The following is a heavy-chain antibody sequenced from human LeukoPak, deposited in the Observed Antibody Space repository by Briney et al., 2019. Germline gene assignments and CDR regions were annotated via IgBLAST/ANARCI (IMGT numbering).Heavy chain of an antibody. V-gene: IGHV4-34*01. CDR3: ARSGGVWYFDY. D-gene: IGHD3-16*01. Sequence: PSETLSLTCAVYGGSFSGDFWSWLRQSPGKGLEWIGEIKHDGSTTYNPSLESRVTISVDTSKNQFSLKLSSVTAADTAVYYCARSGGVWYFDYWGQGTLVTVSS. J-gene: IGHJ4*02. CDR2: IKHDGST. CDR1: GGSFSGDF.